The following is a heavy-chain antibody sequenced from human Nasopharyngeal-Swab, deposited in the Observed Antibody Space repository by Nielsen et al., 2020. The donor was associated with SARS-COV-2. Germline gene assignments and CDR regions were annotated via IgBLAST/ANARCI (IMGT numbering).Heavy chain of an antibody. V-gene: IGHV3-21*01. CDR1: GFTFSSYS. D-gene: IGHD6-13*01. J-gene: IGHJ4*01. Sequence: GESLKISCAASGFTFSSYSMNWVRQAPGKGLEWVSSISSSSSYIYYADSVKGRFTISRDNAKNSLYLQMNRLRAEDTAVYYCARGGWEGIAAADTRVYWGQGTLVTVSS. CDR2: ISSSSSYI. CDR3: ARGGWEGIAAADTRVY.